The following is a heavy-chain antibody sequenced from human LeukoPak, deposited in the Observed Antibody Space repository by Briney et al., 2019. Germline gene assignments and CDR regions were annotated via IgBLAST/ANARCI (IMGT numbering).Heavy chain of an antibody. D-gene: IGHD3-16*01. Sequence: SETLSLTCTVSGGSISSGGYYWSWIRQPPGKGLEWIGYIYHSGSTYYNPSLKSRVTISVDTSKNQFSLKLSSVTAADTAVYYCAGASYYYYYGMDVWGQGTTVTVSS. V-gene: IGHV4-30-2*01. J-gene: IGHJ6*02. CDR2: IYHSGST. CDR3: AGASYYYYYGMDV. CDR1: GGSISSGGYY.